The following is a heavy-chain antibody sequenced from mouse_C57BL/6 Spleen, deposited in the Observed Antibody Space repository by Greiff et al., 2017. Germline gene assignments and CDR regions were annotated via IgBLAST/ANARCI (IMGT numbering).Heavy chain of an antibody. CDR2: IYPGSGNT. J-gene: IGHJ1*03. V-gene: IGHV1-55*01. CDR1: GYTFTSYW. D-gene: IGHD1-1*01. Sequence: QVHVKQPGAELVKPGASVKMSCKASGYTFTSYWITWVKQRPGQGLEWIGDIYPGSGNTNYNEKFKSKATLTVDTSSSTAYMQLSSLTSEDSAVYYCARYYGSGYWFFDVWGTGTTVTVSS. CDR3: ARYYGSGYWFFDV.